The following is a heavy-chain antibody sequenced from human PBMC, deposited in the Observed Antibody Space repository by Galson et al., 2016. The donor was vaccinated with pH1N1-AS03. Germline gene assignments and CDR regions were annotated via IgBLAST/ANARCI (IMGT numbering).Heavy chain of an antibody. D-gene: IGHD3-16*01. V-gene: IGHV3-53*01. CDR1: GFTVSSNY. CDR3: AREPWGSTQGEY. Sequence: SLRLSCAASGFTVSSNYMSWVRQAPGKGLEWVSDIYISGTTYYADSVKGRFTISRDNSKNTLYLQMNSLRVEHTAVYYCAREPWGSTQGEYWGQGTLVTVSS. CDR2: IYISGTT. J-gene: IGHJ4*02.